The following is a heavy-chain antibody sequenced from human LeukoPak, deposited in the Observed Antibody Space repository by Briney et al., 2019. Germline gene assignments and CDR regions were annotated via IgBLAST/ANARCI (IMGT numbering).Heavy chain of an antibody. CDR3: ARNFDYSNEYYFDY. CDR1: RFTFSSYS. CDR2: ISSSSSYI. Sequence: PGGSLRLSCAASRFTFSSYSMNWVRQAPGKGLEWVSPISSSSSYIYYADSVKGRFTISRDNAKNSLYLQMNSLRAEDTAVYYCARNFDYSNEYYFDYWGQGTLVTVSS. V-gene: IGHV3-21*01. D-gene: IGHD4-11*01. J-gene: IGHJ4*02.